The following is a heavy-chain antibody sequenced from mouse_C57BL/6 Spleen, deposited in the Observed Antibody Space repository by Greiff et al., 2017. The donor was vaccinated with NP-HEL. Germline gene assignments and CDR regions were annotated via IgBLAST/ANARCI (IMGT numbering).Heavy chain of an antibody. CDR1: GFTFSSYA. CDR3: ARENYSNPYYFDY. V-gene: IGHV5-4*01. Sequence: EVKVVESGGGLVKPGGSLKLSCAASGFTFSSYAMSWVRQTPEKRLEWVATISDGGSYTYYPDNVKGRFTISRDNAKNNLYLQMSHLKSEDTAMYYCARENYSNPYYFDYWGQGTTLTVSS. CDR2: ISDGGSYT. D-gene: IGHD2-5*01. J-gene: IGHJ2*01.